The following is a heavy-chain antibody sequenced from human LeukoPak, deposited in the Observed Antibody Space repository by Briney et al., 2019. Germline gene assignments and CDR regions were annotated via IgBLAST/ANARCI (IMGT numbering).Heavy chain of an antibody. CDR1: GFTFSSYA. CDR2: ISSSSSYI. CDR3: ARDQEVIPAAMGY. J-gene: IGHJ4*02. Sequence: GGSLRLSCAASGFTFSSYAMSWVRQAPGKGLEWVSSISSSSSYIYYADSVKGRFTISRDNAKNSLYLQMNSLRAEDTAVYYCARDQEVIPAAMGYWGQGTLVTVSS. V-gene: IGHV3-21*01. D-gene: IGHD2-2*01.